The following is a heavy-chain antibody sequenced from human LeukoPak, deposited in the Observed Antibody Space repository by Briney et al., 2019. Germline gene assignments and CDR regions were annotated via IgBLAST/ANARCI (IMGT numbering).Heavy chain of an antibody. CDR1: GFTFSSYE. CDR3: ARVLLGGGAFDF. J-gene: IGHJ3*01. CDR2: MYNTGRT. Sequence: EPGGSLRLSCAASGFTFSSYEMNWVRQPPGKGLEWIGYMYNTGRTDYKYNPSLKSRVTTSLDTSKNQFSLRLSSVTAADTALYFCARVLLGGGAFDFWGQGTMVTVSS. D-gene: IGHD1-26*01. V-gene: IGHV4-59*01.